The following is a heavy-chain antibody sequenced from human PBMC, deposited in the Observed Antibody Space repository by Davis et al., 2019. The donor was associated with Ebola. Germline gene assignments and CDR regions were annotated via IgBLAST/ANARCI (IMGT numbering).Heavy chain of an antibody. CDR2: ISYDGSNK. V-gene: IGHV3-30*03. J-gene: IGHJ4*02. CDR3: ARDFGLAAAGTAFDY. CDR1: GFTFSSYS. D-gene: IGHD6-13*01. Sequence: GGSLRLSCAASGFTFSSYSMNWVRQAPGKGLEWVAVISYDGSNKYYADSVKGRFTISRDNSKNTLYLQMNSLRAEDTAVYYCARDFGLAAAGTAFDYWGQGTLVTVS.